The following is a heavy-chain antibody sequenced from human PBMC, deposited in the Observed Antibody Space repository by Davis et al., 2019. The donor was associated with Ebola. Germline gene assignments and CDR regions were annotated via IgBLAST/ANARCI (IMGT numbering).Heavy chain of an antibody. D-gene: IGHD6-13*01. CDR2: VRSHGSDD. J-gene: IGHJ4*02. CDR1: GFTFNIFD. V-gene: IGHV3-30*02. Sequence: GESLKISCAASGFTFNIFDMHWVRQAPGRGLEWVAFVRSHGSDDHYADSVRGRFTISRDNPKNTLFLQMNSLRVEDTAVYYCATSGYSALTKANGYWGQGTLVTVSS. CDR3: ATSGYSALTKANGY.